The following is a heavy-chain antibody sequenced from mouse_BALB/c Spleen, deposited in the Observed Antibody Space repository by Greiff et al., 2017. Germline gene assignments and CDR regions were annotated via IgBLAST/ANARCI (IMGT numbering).Heavy chain of an antibody. CDR3: ARDRDEDYFDY. Sequence: EVQLVESGGGLVKPGGSLKLSCAASGFAFSSYDMSWVRQTPEKGLEWVAYISSGGGSTYYPDTVKGRFTISRDNAKNTLYLQMSSLKSEDTAMYYCARDRDEDYFDYWGQGTTLTVSS. CDR2: ISSGGGST. J-gene: IGHJ2*01. CDR1: GFAFSSYD. V-gene: IGHV5-12-1*01.